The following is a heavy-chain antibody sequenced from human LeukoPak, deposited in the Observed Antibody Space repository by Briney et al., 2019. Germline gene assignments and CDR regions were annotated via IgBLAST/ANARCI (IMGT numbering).Heavy chain of an antibody. V-gene: IGHV3-33*01. J-gene: IGHJ4*02. CDR2: IGHDGSFK. CDR1: GFPFSVYG. D-gene: IGHD3-16*01. CDR3: ARDLGRGSYVDY. Sequence: PGRSLRLSCAASGFPFSVYGMHWVRQAPGKGLEWVAVIGHDGSFKESADAVKGRFTISRDNPKNTLYLHMSSLRAEDTAVYYCARDLGRGSYVDYWGQGSLVTVPS.